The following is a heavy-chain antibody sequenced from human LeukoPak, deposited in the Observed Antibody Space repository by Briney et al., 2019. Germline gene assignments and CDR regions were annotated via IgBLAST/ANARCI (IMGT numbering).Heavy chain of an antibody. D-gene: IGHD2-2*01. Sequence: ETLSLTCAVYGGSFSGYYWSWVRQAPGKGLEWVSAISGSGGSTYYADSVKGRFTISRDNSKNTLYLQMNSLRAEDTAVYYCAKDYQSPNIVVVLHMDVWGKGTTVTVSS. CDR3: AKDYQSPNIVVVLHMDV. CDR2: ISGSGGST. CDR1: GGSFSGYY. J-gene: IGHJ6*03. V-gene: IGHV3-23*01.